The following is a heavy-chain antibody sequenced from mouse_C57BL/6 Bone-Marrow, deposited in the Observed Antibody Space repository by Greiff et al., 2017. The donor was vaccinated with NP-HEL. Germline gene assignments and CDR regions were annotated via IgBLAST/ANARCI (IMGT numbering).Heavy chain of an antibody. J-gene: IGHJ4*01. CDR1: GYSITSGYY. D-gene: IGHD4-1*01. CDR3: AKLTGIAMDY. CDR2: ISYDGSN. V-gene: IGHV3-6*01. Sequence: DVKLQESGPGLVKPSQSLSLTCSVTGYSITSGYYWNWIRQFPGNKLEWMGYISYDGSNNYNPSLKNRISITRDTSKNQFFLKLNSVTTEDTATYYCAKLTGIAMDYWGQGTSVTVSS.